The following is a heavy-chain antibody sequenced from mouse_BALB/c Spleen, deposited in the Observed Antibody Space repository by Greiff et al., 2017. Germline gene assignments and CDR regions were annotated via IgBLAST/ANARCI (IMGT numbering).Heavy chain of an antibody. J-gene: IGHJ2*01. D-gene: IGHD1-2*01. V-gene: IGHV14-3*02. CDR1: GFNIKDTY. Sequence: EVKLMESGAELVKPGASVKLSCTASGFNIKDTYMHWVKQRPEQGLDWIGRIDPANGNTKYDPKFQGKATITADTSSNTAYLQLSSLTSEDTAVYYCARITTAFDYWGQGTTLTVSS. CDR2: IDPANGNT. CDR3: ARITTAFDY.